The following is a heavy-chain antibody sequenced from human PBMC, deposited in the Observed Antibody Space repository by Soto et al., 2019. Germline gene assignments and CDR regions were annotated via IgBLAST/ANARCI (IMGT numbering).Heavy chain of an antibody. CDR1: GGSISSSSYY. CDR3: ARFDTYCSSTSCLPPYFDY. CDR2: IYYSGST. Sequence: PSETLSLTCTVSGGSISSSSYYWGWIRQPPGKGLEWIGSIYYSGSTYYNPSLKSRVTISVDTSKNQFSLKLSSVTAADTAVYYCARFDTYCSSTSCLPPYFDYWGQGTLVTSPQ. J-gene: IGHJ4*02. V-gene: IGHV4-39*01. D-gene: IGHD2-2*01.